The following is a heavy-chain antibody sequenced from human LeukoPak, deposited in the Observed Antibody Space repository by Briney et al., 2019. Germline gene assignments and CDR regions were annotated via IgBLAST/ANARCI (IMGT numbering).Heavy chain of an antibody. CDR1: GYTFTSYG. J-gene: IGHJ6*02. Sequence: ASVKVSCKASGYTFTSYGISWVRQAPGQGLEWMGWISAYNGNTNYAQKLQGRVTMTTDTSTSIAYMELRSLRSDDTAVYYCARGLYGDYVHYYYGMDVWGQGTTVTVSS. D-gene: IGHD4-17*01. CDR2: ISAYNGNT. V-gene: IGHV1-18*01. CDR3: ARGLYGDYVHYYYGMDV.